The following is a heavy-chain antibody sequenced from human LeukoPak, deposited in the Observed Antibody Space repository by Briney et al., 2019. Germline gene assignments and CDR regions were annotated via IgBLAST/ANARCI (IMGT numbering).Heavy chain of an antibody. CDR1: GGTFSSYA. J-gene: IGHJ4*02. CDR3: ARTTTGTYYFDY. CDR2: IIPIFGTA. Sequence: GASVKVSCKASGGTFSSYAISWVRQAPGQGLEWMGGIIPIFGTANYAQKFQGRVTITADESTSTAYMELSSLRSEDTAVYYCARTTTGTYYFDYWGQGTLVTVSS. D-gene: IGHD1-1*01. V-gene: IGHV1-69*13.